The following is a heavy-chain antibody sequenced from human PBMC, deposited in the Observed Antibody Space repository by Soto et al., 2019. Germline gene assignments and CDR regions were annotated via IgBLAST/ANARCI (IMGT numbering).Heavy chain of an antibody. D-gene: IGHD3-10*01. CDR2: IKSDGSSI. CDR1: GFTFSNYW. Sequence: VQLVESGGGLVQPGGSLRHSCAASGFTFSNYWMHWVRQAPGKGLVWVSRIKSDGSSISYADSVKGRFTISRDNARNTLYLQMNSLRAEDTAVYYCARGGFAGSGSYIQGDYWGQGTLVTVSS. V-gene: IGHV3-74*01. J-gene: IGHJ4*02. CDR3: ARGGFAGSGSYIQGDY.